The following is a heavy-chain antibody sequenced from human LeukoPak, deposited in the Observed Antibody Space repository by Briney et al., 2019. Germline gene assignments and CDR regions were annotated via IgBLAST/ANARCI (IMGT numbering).Heavy chain of an antibody. J-gene: IGHJ4*02. CDR1: GGSISSGDYY. CDR3: ARALVTYYYDSRGYSGVFAY. Sequence: PSQTLSLTCTVSGGSISSGDYYWSWIRQPPGKGLEWIGYIYYSGSTYYNPSLKSRVTISVDTSKNQFSLKLSSVTAADTAVYYCARALVTYYYDSRGYSGVFAYWGQGTLVTVSS. D-gene: IGHD3-22*01. V-gene: IGHV4-30-4*08. CDR2: IYYSGST.